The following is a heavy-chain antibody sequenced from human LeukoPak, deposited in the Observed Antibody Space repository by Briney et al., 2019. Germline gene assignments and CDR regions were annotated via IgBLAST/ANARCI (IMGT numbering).Heavy chain of an antibody. V-gene: IGHV3-30*18. CDR2: ASHDEVGK. J-gene: IGHJ4*02. D-gene: IGHD4-17*01. CDR1: GFTFSDYA. Sequence: GGSLRLSCVGSGFTFSDYAIHWVRQAPGKGLEWVAVASHDEVGKQFADSVKGRFTLSRDNSRDSLHLQMDRLRDEDTGVYYCAKDRGYGEHEPFESWGQGSQVTVSS. CDR3: AKDRGYGEHEPFES.